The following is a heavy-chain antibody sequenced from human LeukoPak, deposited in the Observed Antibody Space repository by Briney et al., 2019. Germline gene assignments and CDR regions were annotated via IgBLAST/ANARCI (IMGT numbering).Heavy chain of an antibody. CDR2: INPNSGGT. Sequence: GASVKVSCKASGYTFTGYYMHWVRQAPGQGLEWMGWINPNSGGTNYAQKFQGRVTMTRDTSISTAYMELSRLRSDDTAVYYCAGGGATLLRGDDAFDIWGQGTMVTVSS. D-gene: IGHD1-26*01. V-gene: IGHV1-2*02. J-gene: IGHJ3*02. CDR1: GYTFTGYY. CDR3: AGGGATLLRGDDAFDI.